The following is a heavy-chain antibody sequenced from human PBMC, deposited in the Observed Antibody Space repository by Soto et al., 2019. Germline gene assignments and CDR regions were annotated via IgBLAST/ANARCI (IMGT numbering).Heavy chain of an antibody. Sequence: SVKVSCKASGGTFDSYAISWVRQAPGQGLEWMGGVIPRFLKGNYAQKFQGRVSITADKSTNTVYMEMNSLMSEDTAVYFCARAGGEMANPPPYLYWGQGTQVTVSS. CDR3: ARAGGEMANPPPYLY. CDR1: GGTFDSYA. CDR2: VIPRFLKG. V-gene: IGHV1-69*06. D-gene: IGHD3-16*01. J-gene: IGHJ4*02.